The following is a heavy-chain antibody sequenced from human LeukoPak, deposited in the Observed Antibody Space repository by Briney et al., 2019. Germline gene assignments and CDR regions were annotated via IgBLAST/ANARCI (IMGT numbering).Heavy chain of an antibody. V-gene: IGHV4-39*07. Sequence: SETLSLTCTVSGDSISSSSYYWGWIRQPPGKGLEWIGGIYYSGSTYYNPSLKSRVTISVDTSKNQFSLKLSSVTAADTAVYYCARDLAFGGASLAAIWGQGTMVTVSS. CDR3: ARDLAFGGASLAAI. CDR1: GDSISSSSYY. J-gene: IGHJ3*02. CDR2: IYYSGST. D-gene: IGHD3-3*02.